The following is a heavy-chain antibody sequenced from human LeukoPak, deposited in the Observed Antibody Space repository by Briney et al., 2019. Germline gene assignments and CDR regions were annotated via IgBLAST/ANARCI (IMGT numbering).Heavy chain of an antibody. Sequence: PGGSLRLSCAASGFTFSSYSMNWVRQAPGKGLEWVSSISSSSSYIYYADSVKGRFTISRDNAKNSLYLQMNSLRAEDTAVYYCARLVVVVPAAIPKYNWFDPWGQGTLVTVSS. D-gene: IGHD2-2*01. CDR2: ISSSSSYI. CDR1: GFTFSSYS. J-gene: IGHJ5*02. CDR3: ARLVVVVPAAIPKYNWFDP. V-gene: IGHV3-21*01.